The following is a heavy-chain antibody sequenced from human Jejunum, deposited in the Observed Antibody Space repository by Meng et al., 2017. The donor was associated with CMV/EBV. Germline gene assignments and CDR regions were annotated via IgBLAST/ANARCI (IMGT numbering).Heavy chain of an antibody. CDR2: INSEGSTT. CDR1: RLSFRFAL. D-gene: IGHD1-1*01. J-gene: IGHJ4*02. V-gene: IGHV3-74*01. CDR3: ATAGNYRFDN. Sequence: CFAASRLSFRFALLHWVRQAPGKGLVWVSHINSEGSTTNYADSVKSRFTISRDNAKNTLYLQMNSLGVEDTAVYYCATAGNYRFDNWGQGTLVTVSS.